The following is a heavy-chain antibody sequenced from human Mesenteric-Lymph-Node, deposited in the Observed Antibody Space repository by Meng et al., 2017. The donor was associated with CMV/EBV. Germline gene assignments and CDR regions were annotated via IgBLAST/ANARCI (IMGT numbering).Heavy chain of an antibody. Sequence: GGSLRLSCATSGFTFSSHAMHWVRQTPGKGLEWLAVISYDGINMYYAESVKGRFTISRDNSKNTLYLQMNSLRAEDTAVYYCAKDQGYYDFWSGSIGGDYWGQGTLVTVSS. CDR2: ISYDGINM. CDR1: GFTFSSHA. V-gene: IGHV3-30*04. J-gene: IGHJ4*02. D-gene: IGHD3-3*01. CDR3: AKDQGYYDFWSGSIGGDY.